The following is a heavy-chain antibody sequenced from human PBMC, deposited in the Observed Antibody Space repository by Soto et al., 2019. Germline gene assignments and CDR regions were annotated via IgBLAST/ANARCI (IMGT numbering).Heavy chain of an antibody. Sequence: GGSLRLSCAASGFTFSDYAMIWVRQAPGKGLEWVSGLYGDGNGIHYADSVKGRFTISRDNYENSVYLQMNSLRVEDTAVYYCAKDAVSRDGVWLAHDWGQGAGVTVSS. CDR1: GFTFSDYA. CDR3: AKDAVSRDGVWLAHD. V-gene: IGHV3-23*01. J-gene: IGHJ4*02. CDR2: LYGDGNGI. D-gene: IGHD5-12*01.